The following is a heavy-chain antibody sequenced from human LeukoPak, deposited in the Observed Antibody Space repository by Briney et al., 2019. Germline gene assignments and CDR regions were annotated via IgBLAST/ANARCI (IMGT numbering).Heavy chain of an antibody. CDR2: IYYSGST. V-gene: IGHV4-59*01. CDR1: GGSISSYY. J-gene: IGHJ4*02. D-gene: IGHD2-2*02. CDR3: ARDSPYCSSTSCYTE. Sequence: SETLSLTCTVSGGSISSYYWSWIRRPAGKGLEWIGYIYYSGSTNYNPSLKSRVTISVDTSKNQFSLKLSSVTAADTAVYYCARDSPYCSSTSCYTEWGQGTLVTVSS.